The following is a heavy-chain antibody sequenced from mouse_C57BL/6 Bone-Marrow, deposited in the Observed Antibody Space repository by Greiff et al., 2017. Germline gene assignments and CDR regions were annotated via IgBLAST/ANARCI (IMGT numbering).Heavy chain of an antibody. D-gene: IGHD3-1*01. CDR3: AREAGYEPMDY. CDR1: GYTFTSYW. Sequence: VQLQQPGAELVMPGASVKLSCKASGYTFTSYWMHWVKQRPGQGLEWIGEIDPSDSYTNYNQKFKGKSTLTVDKSSSTAYMQLSSLTSEDSAVYYCAREAGYEPMDYWGQGTSVTVSS. CDR2: IDPSDSYT. V-gene: IGHV1-69*01. J-gene: IGHJ4*01.